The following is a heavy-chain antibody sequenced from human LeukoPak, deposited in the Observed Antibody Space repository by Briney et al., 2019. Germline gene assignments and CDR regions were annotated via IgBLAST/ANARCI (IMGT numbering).Heavy chain of an antibody. CDR2: ISSVSSNI. CDR1: AGFTFSAYS. D-gene: IGHD2-2*01. Sequence: PGGSLRLSCEVSAGFTFSAYSMNWVRQAPGKGLEWVSYISSVSSNIYYADSVKGRFTFSRDPAKKNSMNLQMNSLRAEDTAVYYCARDLPPLGDIVVVPAAPEDYWGQGTLVTVSS. CDR3: ARDLPPLGDIVVVPAAPEDY. V-gene: IGHV3-48*04. J-gene: IGHJ4*02.